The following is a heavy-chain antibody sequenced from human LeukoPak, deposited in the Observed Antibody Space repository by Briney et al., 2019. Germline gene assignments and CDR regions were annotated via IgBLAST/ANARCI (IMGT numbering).Heavy chain of an antibody. CDR2: INSNSGGT. CDR1: GYTFTGYY. Sequence: ASVKVSCKASGYTFTGYYMHWVRQAPGQGLEWMGRINSNSGGTNYAQKFQGRVTMTRDTSISTAYMELSRLRSDDTAVYYCARVKGAAAGLKHGYFDYWGQGTLVTVSS. CDR3: ARVKGAAAGLKHGYFDY. J-gene: IGHJ4*02. D-gene: IGHD6-13*01. V-gene: IGHV1-2*06.